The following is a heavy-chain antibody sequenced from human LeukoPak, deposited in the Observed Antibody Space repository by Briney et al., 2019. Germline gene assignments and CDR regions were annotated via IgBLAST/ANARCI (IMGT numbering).Heavy chain of an antibody. Sequence: PSETLSLTCTVSGGSISSYYWSWIRQPPGKGLEWIGYINYSGSTNYNPSLKSRVTISVDTSKNQFSLKLSSVTAADTAVYYCASGFWSGYYIYWGQGTLVTVSS. CDR3: ASGFWSGYYIY. CDR2: INYSGST. D-gene: IGHD3-3*01. V-gene: IGHV4-59*01. J-gene: IGHJ4*02. CDR1: GGSISSYY.